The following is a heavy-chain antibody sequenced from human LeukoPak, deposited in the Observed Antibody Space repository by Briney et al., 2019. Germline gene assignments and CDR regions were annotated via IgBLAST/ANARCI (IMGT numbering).Heavy chain of an antibody. Sequence: ASVKVSCKASGYTFTSYGISWVRQAPGQGLEWMGWISAYNGNTNYAQKLQGRVTMTTDTSTSTAYMELRSLRSDDTAVYYCARDLSGSYPYSPDYWGQGTLVTVSS. CDR1: GYTFTSYG. J-gene: IGHJ4*02. V-gene: IGHV1-18*01. CDR3: ARDLSGSYPYSPDY. D-gene: IGHD1-26*01. CDR2: ISAYNGNT.